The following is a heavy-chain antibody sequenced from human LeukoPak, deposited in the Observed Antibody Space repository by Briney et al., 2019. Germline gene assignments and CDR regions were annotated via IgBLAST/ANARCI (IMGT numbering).Heavy chain of an antibody. V-gene: IGHV1-2*02. CDR1: GYTFTGYY. D-gene: IGHD6-13*01. Sequence: ASVKVSCKASGYTFTGYYMHWVRQAPGQGLEWMGWINPNSGGTNYAQKFQGRVTMTRDMSTSTVYMELSSLRSEDTAVYYCARAVIAAAGGLDYWGQGTLVTVSS. CDR2: INPNSGGT. CDR3: ARAVIAAAGGLDY. J-gene: IGHJ4*02.